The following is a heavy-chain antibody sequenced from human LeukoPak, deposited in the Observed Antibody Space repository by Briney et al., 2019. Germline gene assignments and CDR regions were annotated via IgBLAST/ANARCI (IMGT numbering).Heavy chain of an antibody. D-gene: IGHD3-22*01. CDR1: GFTFSTYT. V-gene: IGHV3-21*01. J-gene: IGHJ3*02. CDR2: ISSGSTYI. CDR3: AAHYYDSSGWLGPFDI. Sequence: GGSLRLSCAAAGFTFSTYTMNWVRQAPGKGLEWVSSISSGSTYIYYADSVKGRFTISRDNAKNSLYLQMNSLRAEDTAVYSCAAHYYDSSGWLGPFDIWAKGQWSPSLQ.